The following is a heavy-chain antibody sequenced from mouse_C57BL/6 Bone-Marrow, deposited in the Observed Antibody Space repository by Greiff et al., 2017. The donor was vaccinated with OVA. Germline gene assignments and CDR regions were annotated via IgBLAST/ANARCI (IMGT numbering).Heavy chain of an antibody. Sequence: EVKVVESEGGLVQPGSSMKLSCTASGFTFSDYYMAWVRQVPEKGLEWVANINYDGSSTYYLDSLKSRFIISRDNAKNILYLQMSSLKSEDTATYYCARDNPYYGSSYGFAYWGQGTLVTVSA. D-gene: IGHD1-1*01. CDR2: INYDGSST. CDR1: GFTFSDYY. V-gene: IGHV5-16*01. J-gene: IGHJ3*01. CDR3: ARDNPYYGSSYGFAY.